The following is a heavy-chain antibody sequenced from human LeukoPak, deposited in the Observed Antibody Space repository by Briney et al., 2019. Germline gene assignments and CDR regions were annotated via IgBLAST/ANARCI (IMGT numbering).Heavy chain of an antibody. Sequence: GGSLRLSCAASGFTFSSYEMNWVRQAPGKGLEWVSAISGSGGSTYYADSVKGRFTISRDNSKNTLYLQMNSLRAEDTAVYYCAKDILAVAGMVVGYWGQGTLVTVSS. CDR1: GFTFSSYE. D-gene: IGHD6-19*01. CDR2: ISGSGGST. CDR3: AKDILAVAGMVVGY. J-gene: IGHJ4*02. V-gene: IGHV3-23*01.